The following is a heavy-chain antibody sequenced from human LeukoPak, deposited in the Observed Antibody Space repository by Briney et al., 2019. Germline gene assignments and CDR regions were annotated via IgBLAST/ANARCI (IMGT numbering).Heavy chain of an antibody. V-gene: IGHV5-51*01. Sequence: GESLKISCKASGYIFTNYWIGWVRQMPGKGLEWRAIIYPANSDTRYSPSFQGRVTISADKSISTAYLQWSSLKASDTAMYYCARLNYGSGSYFDSWGQGALVTVSS. CDR3: ARLNYGSGSYFDS. D-gene: IGHD3-10*01. CDR1: GYIFTNYW. CDR2: IYPANSDT. J-gene: IGHJ4*02.